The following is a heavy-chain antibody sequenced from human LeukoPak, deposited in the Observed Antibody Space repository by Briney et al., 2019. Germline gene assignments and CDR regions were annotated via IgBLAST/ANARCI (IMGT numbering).Heavy chain of an antibody. J-gene: IGHJ3*02. V-gene: IGHV4-4*07. CDR3: ARLGYYDILTGYSPGAFDI. CDR2: IYISGSN. D-gene: IGHD3-9*01. Sequence: PSETLSLTCTVSGGSISSYHWRWLRQPAGQGREWIGRIYISGSNNYNPSLKSRVTMSVDTSKIQSSMKLSSVTAADTAVNYCARLGYYDILTGYSPGAFDIWGQGTMVTVSS. CDR1: GGSISSYH.